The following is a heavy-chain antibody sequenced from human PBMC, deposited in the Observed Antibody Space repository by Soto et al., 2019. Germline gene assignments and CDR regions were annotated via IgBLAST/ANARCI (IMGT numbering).Heavy chain of an antibody. Sequence: SETLSLTCTVSGGSISSSSYYWGWIRQPPGKGLEWIGSIYYSGSTYYNPSLKSRVTISVDTSKNQFSLKLSSVTAADTAVYYCARQKRGYSYGETILTGYHSDYWGQGTLVTVSS. D-gene: IGHD5-18*01. CDR3: ARQKRGYSYGETILTGYHSDY. CDR2: IYYSGST. V-gene: IGHV4-39*01. J-gene: IGHJ4*02. CDR1: GGSISSSSYY.